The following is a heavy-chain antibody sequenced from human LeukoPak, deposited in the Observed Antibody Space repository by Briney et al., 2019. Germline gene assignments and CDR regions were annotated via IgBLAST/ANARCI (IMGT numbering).Heavy chain of an antibody. D-gene: IGHD2-2*01. CDR3: ARDRIPILGYCSSTSCYGTPWFDP. V-gene: IGHV4-34*01. CDR1: GGSFSGYY. Sequence: PSETLSLTCAVYGGSFSGYYWSWIRQPPGKGLEWIGEINHSGSTNYNPSLKSRVTISVDTSKNQFSLKLSSVTAADTAVYYCARDRIPILGYCSSTSCYGTPWFDPWGQGTLVTVSS. J-gene: IGHJ5*02. CDR2: INHSGST.